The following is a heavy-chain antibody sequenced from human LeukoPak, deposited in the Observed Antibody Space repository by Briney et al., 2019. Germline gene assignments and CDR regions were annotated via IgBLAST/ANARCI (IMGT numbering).Heavy chain of an antibody. CDR3: ARGKRGKGLKTYYYDSSGYWPIDY. Sequence: SETLSLTCAVYGGSFSGDYWSWIRQPPGKGLEWIGEINHSGSTNYNPSLKSRVTISVDTSKNQFSLKLSSVTAADTAVYYCARGKRGKGLKTYYYDSSGYWPIDYWGQGTLVTVSS. V-gene: IGHV4-34*01. CDR1: GGSFSGDY. D-gene: IGHD3-22*01. CDR2: INHSGST. J-gene: IGHJ4*02.